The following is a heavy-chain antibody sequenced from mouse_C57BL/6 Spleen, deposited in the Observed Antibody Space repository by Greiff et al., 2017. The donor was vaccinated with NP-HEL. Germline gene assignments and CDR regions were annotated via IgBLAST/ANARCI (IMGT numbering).Heavy chain of an antibody. Sequence: DVQLVESGGGLVKPGGSLKLSCAASGFTFSDYGMHWVRQAPEKGLEWVAYISSGSSTIYYADTVKGRSTISRDNATNTLFLQMTSLRSEDTAMYYCARDLYDGYYVAYAMDYWGKGTSVTVSS. D-gene: IGHD2-3*01. CDR1: GFTFSDYG. CDR2: ISSGSSTI. CDR3: ARDLYDGYYVAYAMDY. V-gene: IGHV5-17*01. J-gene: IGHJ4*01.